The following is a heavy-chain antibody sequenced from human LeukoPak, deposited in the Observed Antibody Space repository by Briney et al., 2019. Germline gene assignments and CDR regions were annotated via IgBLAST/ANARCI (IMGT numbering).Heavy chain of an antibody. D-gene: IGHD3-3*01. CDR1: GGSISSYY. Sequence: SETLSLTCTVSGGSISSYYWSWIRQPAGKGLEWIGRIYTSGSTNYNPSLKSRVTMSVDTSKNQFSLKLSSVTAADTAVYYCARQAYTDFWNAFPFDPWGQGTLVTVSS. V-gene: IGHV4-4*07. CDR2: IYTSGST. J-gene: IGHJ5*02. CDR3: ARQAYTDFWNAFPFDP.